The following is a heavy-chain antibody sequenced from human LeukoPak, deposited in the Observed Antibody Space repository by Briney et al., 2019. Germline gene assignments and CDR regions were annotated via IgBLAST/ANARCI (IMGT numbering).Heavy chain of an antibody. Sequence: SETLSLTCNVSGGSIRSSSYYWGWIRQPPGKGLEWIGSIYYTGNTYYNPSLKSRVTISVDTSKNQFSLKLSSVTAADTALYYCATIGGRFYFYYYMDVWGKGTTVTVSS. CDR1: GGSIRSSSYY. CDR2: IYYTGNT. V-gene: IGHV4-39*07. J-gene: IGHJ6*03. CDR3: ATIGGRFYFYYYMDV. D-gene: IGHD1-26*01.